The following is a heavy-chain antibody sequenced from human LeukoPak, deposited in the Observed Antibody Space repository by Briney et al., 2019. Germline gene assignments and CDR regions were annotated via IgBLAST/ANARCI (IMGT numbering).Heavy chain of an antibody. D-gene: IGHD1-26*01. CDR1: GGSISSGGYS. Sequence: SETLSFTCTVPGGSISSGGYSWSWIRQHPGKGLEWSVYIYNSGSTYYNPSQKSRLTISVNTSKNQFSLRPGSVPAAHTSVYFCARVGAGASPLFDYWGQGTLVRVSS. CDR2: IYNSGST. J-gene: IGHJ4*02. CDR3: ARVGAGASPLFDY. V-gene: IGHV4-31*03.